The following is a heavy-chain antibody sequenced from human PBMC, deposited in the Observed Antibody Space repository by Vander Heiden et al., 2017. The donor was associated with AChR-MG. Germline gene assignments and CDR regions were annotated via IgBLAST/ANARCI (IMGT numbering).Heavy chain of an antibody. D-gene: IGHD1-26*01. Sequence: QIQLVQSGAEVKKPGPSVNVSCKTSGYIFSNCGFGGVGQDPGQGFEWMGWISPYNGDTNYAKKFQGRVTMTTDASTSTAYMALRSLTSDDAAVYYCARGTNSGSYSPFDDWGQGTLVTVSS. J-gene: IGHJ4*02. CDR3: ARGTNSGSYSPFDD. V-gene: IGHV1-18*01. CDR2: ISPYNGDT. CDR1: GYIFSNCG.